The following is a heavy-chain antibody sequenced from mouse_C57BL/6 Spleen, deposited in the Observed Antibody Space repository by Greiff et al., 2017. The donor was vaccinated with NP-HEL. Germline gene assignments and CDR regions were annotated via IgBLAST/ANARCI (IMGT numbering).Heavy chain of an antibody. CDR1: GYTFTSYW. CDR2: LYPGSGST. Sequence: QVQLQQPGAELVKPGASVKMSCKASGYTFTSYWIPWVKQRPGQGLEWMGDLYPGSGSTNYNEKFKSKATLTVDTSSSTAYMQHSSLTSEDSAVYYCARRGRTGYFDYWGQGTTLTVSS. V-gene: IGHV1-55*01. CDR3: ARRGRTGYFDY. J-gene: IGHJ2*01. D-gene: IGHD4-1*01.